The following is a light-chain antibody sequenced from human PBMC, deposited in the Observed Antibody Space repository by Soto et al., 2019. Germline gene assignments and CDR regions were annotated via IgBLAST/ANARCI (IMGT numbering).Light chain of an antibody. J-gene: IGLJ2*01. CDR3: CSYAGGASVV. CDR1: SSDFGSYNL. V-gene: IGLV2-23*01. Sequence: QSVLTQPASVSGSPGQSITISCTGTSSDFGSYNLVSWYQQHPGKAPKLMIYEDIERPSGVSNRFSGSKSGNTASLTISGLQTEDEADYYCCSYAGGASVVFGGGTKLTVL. CDR2: EDI.